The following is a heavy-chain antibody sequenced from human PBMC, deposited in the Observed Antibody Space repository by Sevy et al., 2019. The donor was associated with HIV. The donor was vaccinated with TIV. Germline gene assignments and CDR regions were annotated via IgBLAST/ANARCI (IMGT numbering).Heavy chain of an antibody. CDR2: ISSSSSYI. CDR1: GFTFSSYS. D-gene: IGHD2-15*01. J-gene: IGHJ5*02. Sequence: GGSLRLSCAASGFTFSSYSMNWVRQAPGKGLEWVSSISSSSSYIYYADSVKGRFTISRDNAKNSLYLQMNSLRAEDTAVYYCARDQRYCRGGSCYSGLDPWGQGTLVTVSS. V-gene: IGHV3-21*01. CDR3: ARDQRYCRGGSCYSGLDP.